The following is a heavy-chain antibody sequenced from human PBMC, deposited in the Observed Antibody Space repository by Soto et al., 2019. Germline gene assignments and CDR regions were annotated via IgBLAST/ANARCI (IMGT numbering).Heavy chain of an antibody. CDR1: GFTFGDYA. CDR2: IRSKAYGGTT. Sequence: GGSLRLSCTASGFTFGDYAMSWFRQAPGKGLEWVGFIRSKAYGGTTEYAASVKGRFTISRDDSKSIAYLQMNSLKTEDTAVYYCTRDLEVVVAATHFDYWGQGTLVTVSS. CDR3: TRDLEVVVAATHFDY. D-gene: IGHD2-15*01. J-gene: IGHJ4*02. V-gene: IGHV3-49*03.